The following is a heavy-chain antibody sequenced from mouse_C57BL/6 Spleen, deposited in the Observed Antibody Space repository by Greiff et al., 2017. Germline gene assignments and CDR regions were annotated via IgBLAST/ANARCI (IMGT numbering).Heavy chain of an antibody. CDR3: ARSTSDGYYKDYYAMDY. CDR1: GYAFSSYW. J-gene: IGHJ4*01. D-gene: IGHD2-3*01. V-gene: IGHV1-80*01. CDR2: IYPGDGDT. Sequence: QVQLQQSGAELVKPGASVKISCKASGYAFSSYWMNWVKQRPGKGLEWIGQIYPGDGDTNYNGKFKGKATLTADKSSSTAYMQLSSLTSEDSAVYFCARSTSDGYYKDYYAMDYWGQGTSVTVSS.